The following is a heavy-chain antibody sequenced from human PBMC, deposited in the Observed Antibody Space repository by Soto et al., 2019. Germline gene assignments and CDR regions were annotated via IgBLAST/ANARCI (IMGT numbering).Heavy chain of an antibody. J-gene: IGHJ1*01. CDR1: GFSFSEYG. D-gene: IGHD2-2*01. CDR2: ISGNKMNT. CDR3: AKRRINTITSFSDF. V-gene: IGHV3-23*04. Sequence: EIQLVESGGGLAQPGGSLRLSCVASGFSFSEYGMSWVRQTPQKTLEWVASISGNKMNTFYPDSVKGRFFISRDNSDNTLHLQMNSLRDDDTAIYYCAKRRINTITSFSDFWGQGVQVTVSS.